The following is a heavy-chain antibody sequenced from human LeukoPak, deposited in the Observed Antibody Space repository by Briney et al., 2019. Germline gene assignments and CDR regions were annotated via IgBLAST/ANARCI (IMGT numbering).Heavy chain of an antibody. Sequence: PSETLSLTCTVSGGSISSFYWSWIRLPPGKGLEGIGYISYTWSTNYHPSFKSRVTMSIDTSKNQFSLKLSSVTAADTAVYYCARNRVEGVVVISDAFDIWGQGTMVTVSS. D-gene: IGHD3-22*01. J-gene: IGHJ3*02. V-gene: IGHV4-59*12. CDR3: ARNRVEGVVVISDAFDI. CDR2: ISYTWST. CDR1: GGSISSFY.